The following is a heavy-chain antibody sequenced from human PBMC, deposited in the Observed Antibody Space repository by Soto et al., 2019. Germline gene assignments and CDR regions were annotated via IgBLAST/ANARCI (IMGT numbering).Heavy chain of an antibody. CDR1: GGSISSYY. Sequence: PSETLSLTCTVSGGSISSYYWSWIRQPPGKGLEWIGYIYYSGSTNYNPSLKSRVTISVDTSKNQFSLKLSSVTAADTAVYYCARGLLLGTLDYWGQGTLVTVSS. CDR3: ARGLLLGTLDY. J-gene: IGHJ4*02. CDR2: IYYSGST. D-gene: IGHD1-7*01. V-gene: IGHV4-59*01.